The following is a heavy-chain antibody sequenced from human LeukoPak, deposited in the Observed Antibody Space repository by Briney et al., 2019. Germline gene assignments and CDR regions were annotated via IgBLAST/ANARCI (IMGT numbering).Heavy chain of an antibody. Sequence: PGRSLRVSCAASGFTFKSYGMHWVRQAPGKGLEWVAVISYDGTNKYYADSVKGRFTISRDTSKNTLYLQMNSLRAEDTAVYYCAKSMLAYGGYSSGFFDYWGQATLVTVSS. V-gene: IGHV3-30*18. CDR1: GFTFKSYG. CDR3: AKSMLAYGGYSSGFFDY. D-gene: IGHD5-18*01. CDR2: ISYDGTNK. J-gene: IGHJ4*02.